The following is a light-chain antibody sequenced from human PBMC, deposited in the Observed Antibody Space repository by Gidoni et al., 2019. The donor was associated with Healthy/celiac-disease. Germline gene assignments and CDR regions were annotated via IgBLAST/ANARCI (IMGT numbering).Light chain of an antibody. Sequence: ETELTQSPATLSLSPAERATLPCSASQSCSSYLAWYQQKPGQAPRLLIYGASNRATGIPARFSGSGSGTDFTLTISRLEPEDFAVYYCQQRSNWPKTFGQGTKLEIK. CDR1: QSCSSY. J-gene: IGKJ2*01. V-gene: IGKV3-11*01. CDR3: QQRSNWPKT. CDR2: GAS.